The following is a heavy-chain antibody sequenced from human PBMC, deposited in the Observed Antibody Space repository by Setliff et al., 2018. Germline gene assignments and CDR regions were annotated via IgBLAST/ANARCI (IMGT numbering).Heavy chain of an antibody. Sequence: GESLKISCKASGYSFSGYWITWVRQMPGKGLEWMGRIVPSDSSTKYSPSFQGHVTMSVDKSTSTAYLQWPSLRASDTAMYYCARPLWYDYGYNGMDVWGQGTTVTVS. CDR3: ARPLWYDYGYNGMDV. CDR2: IVPSDSST. J-gene: IGHJ6*02. CDR1: GYSFSGYW. D-gene: IGHD3-16*01. V-gene: IGHV5-10-1*01.